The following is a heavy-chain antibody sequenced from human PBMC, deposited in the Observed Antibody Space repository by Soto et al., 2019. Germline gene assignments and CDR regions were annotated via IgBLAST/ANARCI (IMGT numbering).Heavy chain of an antibody. CDR2: IYYSGST. Sequence: PSETLSLTCTVSGGSISSYYWSWIRQPPGKGLEWIGYIYYSGSTNYNPSLKSRVTISVDTSKNQFSLKLSSVTAADTAVYYCARGPLGGYGSGSPLIHWGQGTLVTVSS. V-gene: IGHV4-59*01. J-gene: IGHJ4*02. CDR3: ARGPLGGYGSGSPLIH. CDR1: GGSISSYY. D-gene: IGHD3-10*01.